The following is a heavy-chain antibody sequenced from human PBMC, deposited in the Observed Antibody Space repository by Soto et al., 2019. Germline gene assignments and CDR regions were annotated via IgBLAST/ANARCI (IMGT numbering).Heavy chain of an antibody. J-gene: IGHJ4*02. D-gene: IGHD3-16*02. V-gene: IGHV3-33*01. Sequence: PGGSLRLSCAASGFTFSSYGMHWVRQAPGKGLEWVAVIWYDGSNKYYADSVKGRFTISRDNSKNTLYLQMNSLRAEDTAVYYCARSPGVWGSYRPLYFDYWGQGTLVTVSS. CDR1: GFTFSSYG. CDR3: ARSPGVWGSYRPLYFDY. CDR2: IWYDGSNK.